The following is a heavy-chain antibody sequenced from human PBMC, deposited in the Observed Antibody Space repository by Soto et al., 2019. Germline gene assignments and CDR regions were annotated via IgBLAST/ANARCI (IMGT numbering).Heavy chain of an antibody. J-gene: IGHJ6*02. CDR2: IIPIFGTA. V-gene: IGHV1-69*01. CDR3: ARAGGEYETQSYYYYYGMDV. CDR1: GGTFSSYA. Sequence: QVQLVQSGAEVKKPGSSVKVSCKASGGTFSSYAISWVRQAPGQGLEWMGGIIPIFGTANYAQKFQGRVTMTADECTSTAYMELSSLRSEDTAVYYCARAGGEYETQSYYYYYGMDVWGQGTTGTVSS. D-gene: IGHD3-10*01.